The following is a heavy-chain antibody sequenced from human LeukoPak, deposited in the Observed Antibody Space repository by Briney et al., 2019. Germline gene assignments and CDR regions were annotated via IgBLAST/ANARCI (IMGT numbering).Heavy chain of an antibody. CDR2: IYYSGSA. CDR3: ARLPYGATVPTYFDY. J-gene: IGHJ4*02. CDR1: GGSISSGDYY. Sequence: PSETLSLTCTVSGGSISSGDYYWSWIRQPPGKGLEWIGYIYYSGSAYYNPSLKSRVTISVDTSKNQFSLKLSSVTAADTAVYYCARLPYGATVPTYFDYWGQGTLVTVSS. V-gene: IGHV4-30-4*01. D-gene: IGHD1-26*01.